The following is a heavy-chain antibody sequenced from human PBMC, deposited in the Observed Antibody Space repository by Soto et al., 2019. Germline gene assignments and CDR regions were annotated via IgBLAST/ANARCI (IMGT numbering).Heavy chain of an antibody. V-gene: IGHV4-39*01. CDR2: VYYSGGA. Sequence: SETLSLTCTVSGVPIHNSHSFWGWIRQPPGKGLEFIGTVYYSGGAHYNSSLKSRVTISVDTANNQVSLRMRSLTAADTAVYYCGRVVEGATRHTDLDSWGQGTLVTSPQ. CDR1: GVPIHNSHSF. D-gene: IGHD2-21*01. CDR3: GRVVEGATRHTDLDS. J-gene: IGHJ5*01.